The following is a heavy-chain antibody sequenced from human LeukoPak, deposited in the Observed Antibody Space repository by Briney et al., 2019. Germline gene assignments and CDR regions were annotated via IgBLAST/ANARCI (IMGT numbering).Heavy chain of an antibody. J-gene: IGHJ5*02. Sequence: SQTLSLTCTVSGGSISSGSYYWSWIRQPAGKGLEWIGRIYTSGSTNYNPSLKGRVTISVDTSKNQFSLKLSSVTAADTAVYYCARGIRYSSSSRTYNWFDPWGQGTLVTVSS. CDR3: ARGIRYSSSSRTYNWFDP. V-gene: IGHV4-61*02. CDR1: GGSISSGSYY. D-gene: IGHD6-13*01. CDR2: IYTSGST.